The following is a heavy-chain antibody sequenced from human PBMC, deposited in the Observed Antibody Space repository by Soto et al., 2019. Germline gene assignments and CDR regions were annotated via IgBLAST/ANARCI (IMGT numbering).Heavy chain of an antibody. CDR3: SGAESPDTAYFSLY. Sequence: LRLSCAASGFTFSDHYMDWVRQAPGKGLEWVGRTRNKANSYTTEYAASVKGRFTISRDDSKNSLYLQMNSLKTEDSAVYYCSGAESPDTAYFSLYWGQGTPVTVSS. V-gene: IGHV3-72*01. CDR1: GFTFSDHY. J-gene: IGHJ4*02. CDR2: TRNKANSYTT. D-gene: IGHD1-26*01.